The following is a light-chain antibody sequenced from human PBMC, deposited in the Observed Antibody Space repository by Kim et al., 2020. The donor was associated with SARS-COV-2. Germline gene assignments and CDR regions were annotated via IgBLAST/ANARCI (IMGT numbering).Light chain of an antibody. V-gene: IGKV3-11*01. Sequence: ALSPGDRAPLPCRASQSVDGYLAWLQQKPGQAPRLLISNASNRAAGVPARFSGSGSGTDFTLTISSLEAEDFAVYYCQQRRKSITFGQGTRLEIK. CDR3: QQRRKSIT. CDR1: QSVDGY. J-gene: IGKJ5*01. CDR2: NAS.